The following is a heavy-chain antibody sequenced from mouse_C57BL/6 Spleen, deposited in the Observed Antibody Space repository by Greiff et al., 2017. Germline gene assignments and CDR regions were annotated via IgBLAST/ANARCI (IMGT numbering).Heavy chain of an antibody. CDR1: GYTFTSYT. Sequence: QVHVKQSGAELARPGASVKMSCKASGYTFTSYTMHWVKQRPGQGLEWIGYINPSSGYTKYNQKFKDKATLTADKSSSTAYMQLSSLTSEDSAVYYCAPRGYDGYYAMDYWGQGTSVTVSS. D-gene: IGHD2-2*01. CDR3: APRGYDGYYAMDY. CDR2: INPSSGYT. V-gene: IGHV1-4*01. J-gene: IGHJ4*01.